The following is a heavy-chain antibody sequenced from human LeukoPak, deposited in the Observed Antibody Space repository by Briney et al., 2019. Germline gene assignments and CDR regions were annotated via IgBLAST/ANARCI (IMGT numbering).Heavy chain of an antibody. Sequence: ASVEVSCKASGYTFTSYYMHWVRQAPGQGLEWMGIINPSGGSTSYAQKFQGRVTMTRDMSTSTVYMELSSLRSEDTAVYYCTLNNWYESGFDPWGQGTLVTVSS. D-gene: IGHD1-1*01. CDR3: TLNNWYESGFDP. CDR1: GYTFTSYY. CDR2: INPSGGST. V-gene: IGHV1-46*01. J-gene: IGHJ5*02.